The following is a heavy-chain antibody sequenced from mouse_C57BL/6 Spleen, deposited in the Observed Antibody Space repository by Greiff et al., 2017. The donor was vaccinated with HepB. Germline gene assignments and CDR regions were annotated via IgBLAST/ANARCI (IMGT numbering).Heavy chain of an antibody. CDR2: IYPGSGNT. V-gene: IGHV1-76*01. J-gene: IGHJ1*03. Sequence: VQLQQSGAELVRPGASVKLSCKASGYTFTDYYINWVQQRPGQGLEWIARIYPGSGNTYYNEKFKGKATLTAEKSSSTAYPQLSSLTSEDSAVYFCARGYGNYVWYFDVWGTGTTVTVSS. CDR1: GYTFTDYY. CDR3: ARGYGNYVWYFDV. D-gene: IGHD2-10*02.